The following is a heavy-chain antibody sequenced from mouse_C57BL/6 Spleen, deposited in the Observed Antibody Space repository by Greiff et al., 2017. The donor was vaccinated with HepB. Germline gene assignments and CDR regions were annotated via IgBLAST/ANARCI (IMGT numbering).Heavy chain of an antibody. D-gene: IGHD1-1*01. J-gene: IGHJ3*01. V-gene: IGHV1-9*01. CDR3: ANYDYGSRYGFAY. CDR2: ILPGSGST. CDR1: GYTFTGYW. Sequence: VQLQQSGAELMKPGASVKLSCKATGYTFTGYWIEWVKQRPGHGLEWIGEILPGSGSTNYNEKFKGKATYTADTSTNTAYMQLSSLATEDAAIYYCANYDYGSRYGFAYWGQGTLVTVSA.